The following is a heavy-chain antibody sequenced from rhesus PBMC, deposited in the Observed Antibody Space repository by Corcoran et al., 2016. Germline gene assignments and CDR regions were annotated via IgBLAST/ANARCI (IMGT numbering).Heavy chain of an antibody. CDR1: GYSFTGSW. CDR3: AKGRGTFDY. V-gene: IGHV5-43*01. CDR2: IYPGDSDT. D-gene: IGHD2-27*01. Sequence: EVQLVQSGAEVKRPGESLRISCKTSGYSFTGSWISWVRQMPGKGLEWMGSIYPGDSDTRYNPSFQGHVTISADKSISTTYLQWSSLKASDTATYYYAKGRGTFDYWGQGVLVTVSS. J-gene: IGHJ4*01.